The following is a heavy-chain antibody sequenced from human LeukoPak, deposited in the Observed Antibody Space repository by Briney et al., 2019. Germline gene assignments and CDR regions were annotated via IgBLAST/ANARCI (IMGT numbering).Heavy chain of an antibody. Sequence: ASVKVSCKASGYTFTGYYMHWVRPAPGQGLEWMGWINPNSGGTNYAQKFQGRVTMTRGTSISTAYMELSRLRSDDTAVYYCARGLYYYGSGRIGYYMDVWGKGTTVTVSS. J-gene: IGHJ6*03. V-gene: IGHV1-2*02. CDR3: ARGLYYYGSGRIGYYMDV. D-gene: IGHD3-10*01. CDR2: INPNSGGT. CDR1: GYTFTGYY.